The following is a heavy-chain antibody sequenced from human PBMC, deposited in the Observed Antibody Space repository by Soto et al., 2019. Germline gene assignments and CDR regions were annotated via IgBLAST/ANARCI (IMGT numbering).Heavy chain of an antibody. CDR2: IIPIFGTA. CDR1: GGTFSSYA. D-gene: IGHD3-22*01. CDR3: ARERIKYYYDSSDYFDY. V-gene: IGHV1-69*13. J-gene: IGHJ4*02. Sequence: ASVKVSCKASGGTFSSYAISWVRQAPGQGLEWMGGIIPIFGTANYAQKFQGRVTITADESTSTAYMELGSLRSEDTAVYYCARERIKYYYDSSDYFDYWGQGTPVTVSS.